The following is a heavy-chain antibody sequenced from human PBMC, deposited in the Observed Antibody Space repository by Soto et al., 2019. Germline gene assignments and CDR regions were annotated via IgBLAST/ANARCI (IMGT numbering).Heavy chain of an antibody. Sequence: GGSLRLSCAASGFTLSNAWVSWVRQAPGKGLEWVGRIKNKIEGGTTDYAVPVKGRFTISRDDSKNMLYLQMNSLITEDTAVYYCAPNWNXDYCGQGTTVTVYS. CDR3: APNWNXDY. D-gene: IGHD2-8*01. J-gene: IGHJ4*02. CDR1: GFTLSNAW. V-gene: IGHV3-15*01. CDR2: IKNKIEGGTT.